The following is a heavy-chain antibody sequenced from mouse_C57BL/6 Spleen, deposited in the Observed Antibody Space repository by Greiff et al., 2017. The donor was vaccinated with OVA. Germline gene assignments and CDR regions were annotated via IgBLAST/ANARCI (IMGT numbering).Heavy chain of an antibody. D-gene: IGHD4-1*01. Sequence: QVQLQQSGAELVRPGTSVKVSCKASGYAFTNYLIEWVKQRPGQGLEWIGVINPGSGGTNYNEKFKGKATLTADKSSSTAYMQLSSLTSEDSAVYFCARRGGTDFDYWGQGTTLTVAS. CDR3: ARRGGTDFDY. J-gene: IGHJ2*01. CDR2: INPGSGGT. CDR1: GYAFTNYL. V-gene: IGHV1-54*01.